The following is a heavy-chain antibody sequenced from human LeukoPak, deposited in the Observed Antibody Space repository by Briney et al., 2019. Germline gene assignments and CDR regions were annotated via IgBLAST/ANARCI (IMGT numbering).Heavy chain of an antibody. CDR2: INHSGST. Sequence: KASETLSLTCAVYGGSFSGYYWSWIRQPPGKGLEWIGEINHSGSTNYNPSLKSRLTISVDTSKNQFSLKLSSVTDADTAVYYCARGRTKRITMVRGVVYFDYWGQGTLVTVSS. D-gene: IGHD3-10*01. J-gene: IGHJ4*02. CDR1: GGSFSGYY. V-gene: IGHV4-34*01. CDR3: ARGRTKRITMVRGVVYFDY.